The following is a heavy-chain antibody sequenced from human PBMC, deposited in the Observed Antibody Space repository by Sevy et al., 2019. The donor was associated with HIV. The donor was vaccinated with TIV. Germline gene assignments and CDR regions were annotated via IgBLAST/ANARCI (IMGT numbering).Heavy chain of an antibody. CDR2: ISSIGNTI. D-gene: IGHD3-22*01. CDR3: ARVVNYYDRGPSDY. Sequence: GGSLRLSCAASGFTFSDYYMNWIRQAPGKGLEWVSYISSIGNTIYYADSVKGRLTISRDNAKNSLYLQMNSLRAEDTAVYYCARVVNYYDRGPSDYWGQGTLVTVSS. J-gene: IGHJ4*02. CDR1: GFTFSDYY. V-gene: IGHV3-11*01.